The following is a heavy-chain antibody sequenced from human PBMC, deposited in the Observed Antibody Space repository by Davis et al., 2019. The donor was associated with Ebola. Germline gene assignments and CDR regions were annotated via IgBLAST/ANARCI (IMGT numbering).Heavy chain of an antibody. J-gene: IGHJ4*02. Sequence: SVKVSCKTSGGSFSKYSISWVRQAPGQGLEWMGGIIPIFGTANYAQKFQGRVTMTRDTSISTAYMELSRLRYDDTAVYYCARLGSAPFDYWGQGTLVTVSS. CDR2: IIPIFGTA. CDR1: GGSFSKYS. D-gene: IGHD1-26*01. CDR3: ARLGSAPFDY. V-gene: IGHV1-69*05.